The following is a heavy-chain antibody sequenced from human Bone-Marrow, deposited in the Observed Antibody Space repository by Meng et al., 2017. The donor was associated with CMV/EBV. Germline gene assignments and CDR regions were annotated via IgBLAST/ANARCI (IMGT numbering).Heavy chain of an antibody. V-gene: IGHV6-1*01. CDR1: GYSCASNSDG. D-gene: IGHD3-16*01. Sequence: SGYSCASNSDGWTGIRHAPSEGIEWMGRTYNKSKCYNDYALAVKRRLTINPHTSKNQSSLQLNALTAEDTAVYYCAGGGGIGWFDPWGQGTLVTVSS. CDR3: AGGGGIGWFDP. J-gene: IGHJ5*02. CDR2: TYNKSKCYN.